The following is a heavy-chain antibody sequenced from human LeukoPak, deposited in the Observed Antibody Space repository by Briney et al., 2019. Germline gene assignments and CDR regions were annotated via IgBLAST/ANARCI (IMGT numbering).Heavy chain of an antibody. V-gene: IGHV3-66*01. D-gene: IGHD3-22*01. CDR2: IYSGGTT. CDR3: ARTYYYDSSGPD. J-gene: IGHJ4*02. Sequence: GVSLRLSCAASGFTVSTNYLSWVRQAPGKGLEWVSVIYSGGTTHYADSVKGRFTISRDNSKNTLYLQMNSLRVEDTAVYYCARTYYYDSSGPDWGQGTLVTVSS. CDR1: GFTVSTNY.